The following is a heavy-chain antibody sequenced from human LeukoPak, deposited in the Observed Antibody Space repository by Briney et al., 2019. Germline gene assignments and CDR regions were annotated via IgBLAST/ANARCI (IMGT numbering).Heavy chain of an antibody. Sequence: PGGSLRLSCAASGSTFSDHWMYWVRQVPGQGLLWVARMNSDGTTTNYADSVKGRFTISRDNAENTLFLQMNSLGADDTSVCYCARAGWYRFDYWGQGTLVTVSS. CDR3: ARAGWYRFDY. V-gene: IGHV3-74*01. CDR2: MNSDGTTT. J-gene: IGHJ4*02. D-gene: IGHD6-19*01. CDR1: GSTFSDHW.